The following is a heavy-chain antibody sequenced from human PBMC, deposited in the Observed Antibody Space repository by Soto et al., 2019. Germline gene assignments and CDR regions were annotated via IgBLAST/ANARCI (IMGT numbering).Heavy chain of an antibody. V-gene: IGHV3-64D*08. J-gene: IGHJ3*02. CDR2: ISSNGGST. D-gene: IGHD1-26*01. CDR1: GFTFSSYA. Sequence: SGGSLRLSCSASGFTFSSYAMHWVRQAPEKGLEYVSAISSNGGSTYYADSVKGRFTISRDNSKNTLYLQMSSLRAEDTAVYYCVKVVMQSGSYSRAFDIWGQGTMVTVSS. CDR3: VKVVMQSGSYSRAFDI.